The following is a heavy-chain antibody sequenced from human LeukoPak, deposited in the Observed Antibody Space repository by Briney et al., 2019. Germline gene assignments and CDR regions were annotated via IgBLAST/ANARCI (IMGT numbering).Heavy chain of an antibody. CDR1: GGSFSGYY. D-gene: IGHD6-19*01. CDR2: INHSGST. V-gene: IGHV4-34*01. CDR3: ARLYSSGWYFDY. Sequence: SETLSLTCAVYGGSFSGYYWSWIRQPPGKGLEWIGEINHSGSTNYNPSLESRVTISVDTSKNQFSLKLSSVTAADTAVYYCARLYSSGWYFDYWGQGTLVTVSS. J-gene: IGHJ4*02.